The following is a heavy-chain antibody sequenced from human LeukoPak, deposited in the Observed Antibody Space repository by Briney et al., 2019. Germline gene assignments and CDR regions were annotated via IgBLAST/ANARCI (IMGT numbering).Heavy chain of an antibody. D-gene: IGHD3-10*01. CDR3: AGDPVRGVIIGAFDI. V-gene: IGHV3-33*01. CDR2: IWYDGSNK. J-gene: IGHJ3*02. CDR1: GFTFSIYG. Sequence: PGGSLRLSCAASGFTFSIYGMRGVRQAPGQGLEWVAVIWYDGSNKYYADSVKGRFTISRDNSKNTLYLQMNSLRAEDTAVYYCAGDPVRGVIIGAFDIWGQGTMVTVSS.